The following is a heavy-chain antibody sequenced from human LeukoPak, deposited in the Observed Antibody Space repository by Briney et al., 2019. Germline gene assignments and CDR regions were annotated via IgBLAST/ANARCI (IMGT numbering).Heavy chain of an antibody. CDR2: INSDGSSP. V-gene: IGHV3-74*01. CDR3: ARETSGSFPY. Sequence: GGSLRLSCTASGFTFSSYWMQWVRQAPGKGPVWVSRINSDGSSPSYADSVKGRFTISRDNSKNTLYLQMNNLSAEDTAVYYCARETSGSFPYWGQGTLVTVSS. D-gene: IGHD2-15*01. J-gene: IGHJ4*02. CDR1: GFTFSSYW.